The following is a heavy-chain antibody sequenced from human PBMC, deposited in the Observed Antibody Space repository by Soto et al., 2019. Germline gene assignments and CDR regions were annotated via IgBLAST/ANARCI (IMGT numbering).Heavy chain of an antibody. CDR2: ISYEGTKK. J-gene: IGHJ6*02. V-gene: IGHV3-30-3*01. D-gene: IGHD3-10*01. CDR1: GFTFSSYA. CDR3: ARGEVRGVMYYGLDV. Sequence: PGGSLRLSCAASGFTFSSYAMHWVRQAPGKGLEWVAVISYEGTKKDYADSVKGRFTISRDNSKNTLYLQMNRLRAEDTAVFYCARGEVRGVMYYGLDVWGQGTTVTVSS.